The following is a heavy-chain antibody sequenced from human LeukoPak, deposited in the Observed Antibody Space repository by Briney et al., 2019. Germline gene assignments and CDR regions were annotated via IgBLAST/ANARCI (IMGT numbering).Heavy chain of an antibody. CDR3: ARAKDNYYGSGSYD. D-gene: IGHD3-10*01. CDR2: VSSSSSTI. V-gene: IGHV3-48*02. J-gene: IGHJ4*02. CDR1: GFTFSIYS. Sequence: GGSLRLSCAASGFTFSIYSMHWVRQAPGKGLEWVSYVSSSSSTIKYADSVKGRFTISRDNAKNSLFLQMNSLRDEDTAVYYCARAKDNYYGSGSYDWGQGTLVTVSS.